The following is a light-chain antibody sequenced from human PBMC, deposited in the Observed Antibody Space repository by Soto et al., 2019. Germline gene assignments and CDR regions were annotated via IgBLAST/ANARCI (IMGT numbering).Light chain of an antibody. J-gene: IGKJ1*01. CDR2: GAS. CDR1: QSVTSNY. V-gene: IGKV3-20*01. Sequence: EIVLTQSPGTLSLSPGERATLSCWANQSVTSNYLAWYQQKPGQAPRLLIFGASRRATGIPDRFIGSGSGTDFTLTVSRLEPEDFAVYYCQHYITSLTTFGQGTKVDIK. CDR3: QHYITSLTT.